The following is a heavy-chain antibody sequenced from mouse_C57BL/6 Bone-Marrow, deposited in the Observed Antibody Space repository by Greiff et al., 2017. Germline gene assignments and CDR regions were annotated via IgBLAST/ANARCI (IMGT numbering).Heavy chain of an antibody. CDR1: GYTFTDYY. CDR3: SITTVVATDYFDY. CDR2: INPNNGGT. V-gene: IGHV1-26*01. J-gene: IGHJ2*01. D-gene: IGHD1-1*01. Sequence: VQLQQSGPELVKPGASVKISCKASGYTFTDYYMNWVKQSHGKSLEWIGDINPNNGGTSYNQKFKGKATLTVDKSSSTAYMELRSLTSDDSAVYYCSITTVVATDYFDYWGQGTTLTVSS.